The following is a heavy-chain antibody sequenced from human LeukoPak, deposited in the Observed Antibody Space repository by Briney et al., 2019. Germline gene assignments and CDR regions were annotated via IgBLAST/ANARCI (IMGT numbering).Heavy chain of an antibody. CDR1: GFTFSSYS. J-gene: IGHJ4*02. CDR3: AKSWALRKPYYFDY. Sequence: GGSLRLSCAASGFTFSSYSMNWVRQAPGKGLEWVSAISGSGGSTYYADSVKGRFTISRDNSKNTLYLQMNSLRAEDTAVYYCAKSWALRKPYYFDYWGQGTLVTVSS. CDR2: ISGSGGST. V-gene: IGHV3-23*01. D-gene: IGHD4-17*01.